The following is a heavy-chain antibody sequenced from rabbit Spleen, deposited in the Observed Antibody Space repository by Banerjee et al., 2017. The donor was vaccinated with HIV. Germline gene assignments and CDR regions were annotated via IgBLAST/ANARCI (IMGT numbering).Heavy chain of an antibody. CDR1: GFSFSSGYD. V-gene: IGHV1S40*01. J-gene: IGHJ3*01. D-gene: IGHD4-1*01. Sequence: QSLEESGGGLVKPGASLTLTCKASGFSFSSGYDMCWVRQAPGKGLEWIACSYAGSSGSTYSAIWAKGRFTISRSTSLNTVTLQMTSLTAADTATYFCARDGISFISSGWGLTRLDLWGPGTLVTVS. CDR2: SYAGSSGST. CDR3: ARDGISFISSGWGLTRLDL.